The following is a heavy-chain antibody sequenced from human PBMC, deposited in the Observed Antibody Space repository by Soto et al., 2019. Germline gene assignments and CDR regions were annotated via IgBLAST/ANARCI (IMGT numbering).Heavy chain of an antibody. V-gene: IGHV3-64*01. J-gene: IGHJ6*03. CDR3: ARVRDGLYYYMDV. CDR2: ISSNGGST. CDR1: GFTFSSYA. Sequence: PGGSLRLSCAASGFTFSSYAMHWVRQAPGKGLEYVSAISSNGGSTYYANSVKGRFTISRDNSKNTLNLQMGSLRAEDMAVYYCARVRDGLYYYMDVWGKGTTVTVSS.